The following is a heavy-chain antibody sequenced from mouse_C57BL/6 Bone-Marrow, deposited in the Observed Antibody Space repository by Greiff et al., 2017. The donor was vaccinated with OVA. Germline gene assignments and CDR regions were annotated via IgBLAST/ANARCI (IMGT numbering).Heavy chain of an antibody. CDR2: ISSGGSYT. V-gene: IGHV5-6*01. CDR1: GFTFSSYG. D-gene: IGHD2-10*02. Sequence: EVQGVESGGDLVKPGGSLKLSCAASGFTFSSYGMSWVRQTPDKRLEWVATISSGGSYTYYPDSVKGRFTISRDNAKNTLYLQMSSLKSEDTAMYYCARYGNEDYWGQGTTLTVSS. J-gene: IGHJ2*01. CDR3: ARYGNEDY.